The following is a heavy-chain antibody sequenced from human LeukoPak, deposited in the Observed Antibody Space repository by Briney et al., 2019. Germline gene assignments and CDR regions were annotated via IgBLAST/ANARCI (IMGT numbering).Heavy chain of an antibody. CDR3: AKDIRVGATRGELDY. J-gene: IGHJ4*02. V-gene: IGHV3-23*01. Sequence: GASLRLSCAASGFTFSSYAMSWVRQAPGKGLEWVSAISGSGGSTYYADSVKGRFTISRDNSKNTLYLQMNSLRAEDTAVYYCAKDIRVGATRGELDYWGQGTLVTVSS. D-gene: IGHD1-26*01. CDR2: ISGSGGST. CDR1: GFTFSSYA.